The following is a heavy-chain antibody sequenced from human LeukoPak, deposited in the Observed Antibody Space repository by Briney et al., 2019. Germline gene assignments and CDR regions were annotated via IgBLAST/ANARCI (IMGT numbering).Heavy chain of an antibody. CDR1: GGTFSSYA. CDR3: ARGAYSNPGYYYYNYMDV. CDR2: IIPIFGTT. Sequence: SVKVSCKASGGTFSSYAISWVRQAPGQGLEWMGGIIPIFGTTNYAQKFQGRATITTDGSTTTAYMELSSLRTEDTAVYYCARGAYSNPGYYYYNYMDVWGKGTTVTVS. D-gene: IGHD4-11*01. V-gene: IGHV1-69*05. J-gene: IGHJ6*03.